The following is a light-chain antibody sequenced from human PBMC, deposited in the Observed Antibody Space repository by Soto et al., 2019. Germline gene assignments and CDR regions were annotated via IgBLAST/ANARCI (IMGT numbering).Light chain of an antibody. CDR3: QQYGGSPLT. V-gene: IGKV3-15*01. CDR2: HAS. J-gene: IGKJ4*01. Sequence: EIVMTQSPATLSVSPGERATLSCRASQSVSDKLAWYQQKPGQAPRLLIYHASTRATGIPARFSGSGSGTDFTLIISRLEPEDFAVYYCQQYGGSPLTFGGGTKVDIK. CDR1: QSVSDK.